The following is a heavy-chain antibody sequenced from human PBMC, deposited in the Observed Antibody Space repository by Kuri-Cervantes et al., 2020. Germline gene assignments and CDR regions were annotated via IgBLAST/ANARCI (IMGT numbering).Heavy chain of an antibody. CDR2: ISSSSSYI. V-gene: IGHV3-21*01. CDR1: GFTFDDYG. Sequence: GESLKISCAASGFTFDDYGMNWVRQAPGKGLEWVSSISSSSSYIYYADSVKGRFTISRDDAKNSLYLQMNSLRAEDTAVYYCARDANVYYYYYGMDVWGQGTTVTVSS. J-gene: IGHJ6*02. CDR3: ARDANVYYYYYGMDV.